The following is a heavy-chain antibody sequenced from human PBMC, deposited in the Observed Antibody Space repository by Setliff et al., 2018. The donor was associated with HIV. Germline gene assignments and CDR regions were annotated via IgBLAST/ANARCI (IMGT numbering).Heavy chain of an antibody. J-gene: IGHJ3*02. CDR3: VRHDDRTHMNVIKGFDI. CDR2: IYYSGST. D-gene: IGHD3-10*01. V-gene: IGHV4-39*01. Sequence: SETLSLTCTVSGGSISSSSYYWGWIRQPPGKGLEWIGNIYYSGSTYYNPSLKSRVTISVDTSENQFSLRLNSVTAADTAVYYCVRHDDRTHMNVIKGFDIWGQGTMVTVSS. CDR1: GGSISSSSYY.